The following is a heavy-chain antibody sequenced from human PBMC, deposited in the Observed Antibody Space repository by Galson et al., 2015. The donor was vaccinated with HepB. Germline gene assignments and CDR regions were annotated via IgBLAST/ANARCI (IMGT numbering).Heavy chain of an antibody. D-gene: IGHD6-25*01. Sequence: LRLSCAASGFTFSSYAMSWVRQAPGKGLEWVSAISGSGGSTYYADSVKGRFTISRDNSKNTLYLQMNSLRAEDTAVYYCAKRAPAADYYYYGMDVWGQGTTVTVSS. CDR2: ISGSGGST. CDR1: GFTFSSYA. CDR3: AKRAPAADYYYYGMDV. J-gene: IGHJ6*02. V-gene: IGHV3-23*01.